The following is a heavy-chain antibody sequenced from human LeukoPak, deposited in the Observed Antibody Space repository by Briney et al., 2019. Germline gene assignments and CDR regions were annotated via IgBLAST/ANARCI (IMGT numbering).Heavy chain of an antibody. CDR2: IYYTGNT. D-gene: IGHD3-10*01. CDR1: GASIRSYS. V-gene: IGHV4-59*01. J-gene: IGHJ4*02. Sequence: SETLSLTCTVSGASIRSYSWSWIRQPPGKGLEWIGYIYYTGNTNYNPSLKSRVTISVDTSENQFSLQLSSVTAADTAVYYCARAEGSRSYPFDYWGQGTMVTVSS. CDR3: ARAEGSRSYPFDY.